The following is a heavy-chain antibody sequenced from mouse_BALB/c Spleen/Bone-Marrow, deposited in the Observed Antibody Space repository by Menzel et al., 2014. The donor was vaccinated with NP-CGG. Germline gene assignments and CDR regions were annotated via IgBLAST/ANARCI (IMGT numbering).Heavy chain of an antibody. V-gene: IGHV1-9*01. Sequence: LVESGAELMKPGASVKISCKATGYTFSSYWIEWVKQRPGHGLEWIGEILPGSGSTNYNGKFKGKATFTADTSSNTAYMQLSSLTSEDSAVYYCARSTGTWDYWGQGTTLTVSS. CDR2: ILPGSGST. CDR3: ARSTGTWDY. J-gene: IGHJ2*01. CDR1: GYTFSSYW. D-gene: IGHD4-1*01.